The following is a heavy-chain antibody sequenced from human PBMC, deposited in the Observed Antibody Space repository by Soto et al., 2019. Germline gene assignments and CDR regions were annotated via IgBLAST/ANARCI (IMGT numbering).Heavy chain of an antibody. J-gene: IGHJ6*03. D-gene: IGHD1-1*01. CDR1: GGSISSYY. CDR2: IYYSGST. Sequence: SETLSLTCTVSGGSISSYYWSWIRQPPGKGLEWIGYIYYSGSTNYNPSLKSRVTISVDTSKNQFSLKLSSVTAADTAVYYCARLRLIGYYYYYMDVWGKGTTVTVSS. V-gene: IGHV4-59*08. CDR3: ARLRLIGYYYYYMDV.